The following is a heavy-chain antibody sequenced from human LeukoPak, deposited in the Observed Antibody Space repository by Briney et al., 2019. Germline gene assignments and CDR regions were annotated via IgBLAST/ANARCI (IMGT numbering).Heavy chain of an antibody. D-gene: IGHD3-22*01. V-gene: IGHV4-4*07. J-gene: IGHJ4*02. CDR1: GGSISSYY. Sequence: SETLSLTGTVSGGSISSYYWSWIRQPAGKGLEWIGRIYTSGSTNYNPSLKSRVTMSVDTSKNQFSLKLSSVTAAVTAVYYCARDTYYYDSSGYYYFDYWGQGTLVTVSS. CDR2: IYTSGST. CDR3: ARDTYYYDSSGYYYFDY.